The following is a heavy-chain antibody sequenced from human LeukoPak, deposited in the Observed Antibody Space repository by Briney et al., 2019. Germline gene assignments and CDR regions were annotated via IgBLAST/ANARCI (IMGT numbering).Heavy chain of an antibody. CDR2: IKSKADGGTT. J-gene: IGHJ4*02. CDR1: GFTFSNAW. D-gene: IGHD3-22*01. CDR3: ITFSMIVVVISD. V-gene: IGHV3-15*01. Sequence: GGSLRLSCVASGFTFSNAWMSWVCQAPGKGLEWVCRIKSKADGGTTEYAAPVKGRFTISRDDSKNTLYLQMNSLKTEDTALYYCITFSMIVVVISDWGRGTLVTVSS.